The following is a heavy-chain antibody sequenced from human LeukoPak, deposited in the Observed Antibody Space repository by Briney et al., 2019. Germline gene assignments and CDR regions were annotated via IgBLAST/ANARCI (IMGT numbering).Heavy chain of an antibody. Sequence: GGSLRLSCEASGFTFSSYAMHWVRQAPGKGLEWVAVISNDGSNKYYADSVKGRFTISRDNSKNTLYLQMDSLRAEDTAVYYCAKKKQLGAGDAFDIWGQGTMVTVSS. CDR3: AKKKQLGAGDAFDI. CDR2: ISNDGSNK. D-gene: IGHD4/OR15-4a*01. J-gene: IGHJ3*02. CDR1: GFTFSSYA. V-gene: IGHV3-30*04.